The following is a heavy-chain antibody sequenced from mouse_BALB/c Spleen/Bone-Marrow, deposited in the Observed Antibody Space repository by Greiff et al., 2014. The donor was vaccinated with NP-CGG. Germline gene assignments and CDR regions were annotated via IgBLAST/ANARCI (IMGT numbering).Heavy chain of an antibody. CDR1: GYAFSSSW. V-gene: IGHV1-82*01. CDR3: ARSDGYRVMDY. J-gene: IGHJ4*01. D-gene: IGHD2-3*01. CDR2: IYPGDGDI. Sequence: VKLQESGPELVKPGASVKISCKASGYAFSSSWVNWVKQRPGQGLEWIGRIYPGDGDIYYNGKFKGKATLTADKSSSTAYMQLSSLTSVDSAVYFCARSDGYRVMDYWGQGTSVTVSS.